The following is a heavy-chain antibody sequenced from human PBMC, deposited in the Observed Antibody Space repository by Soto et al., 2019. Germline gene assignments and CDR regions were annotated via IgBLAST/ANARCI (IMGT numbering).Heavy chain of an antibody. Sequence: EVQLVEYGGGLVQPGGSLKLSCAASGFIFSDFAVDWVRQASGKGLEWVGRIRRKSDSYATTYGESVKGRSTISRDDSKNTAYLQMNSLRTEDTAVYYCAYIRGWGQGTLVTVSS. D-gene: IGHD3-3*02. CDR1: GFIFSDFA. V-gene: IGHV3-73*02. J-gene: IGHJ4*02. CDR3: AYIRG. CDR2: IRRKSDSYAT.